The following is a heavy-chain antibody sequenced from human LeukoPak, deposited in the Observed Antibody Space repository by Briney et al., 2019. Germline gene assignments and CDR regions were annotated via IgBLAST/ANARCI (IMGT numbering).Heavy chain of an antibody. V-gene: IGHV3-23*01. J-gene: IGHJ4*02. Sequence: GSLRLSCAASGFTFSSYAMSWVRQAPGKGLEWVSAISGSGGSTYYADSVKGRFTISRDNSKNTLYLQMNSLRAEDTAVYYCAKYPGLLLYFDYWGQGTLVTVSS. CDR2: ISGSGGST. D-gene: IGHD2-15*01. CDR3: AKYPGLLLYFDY. CDR1: GFTFSSYA.